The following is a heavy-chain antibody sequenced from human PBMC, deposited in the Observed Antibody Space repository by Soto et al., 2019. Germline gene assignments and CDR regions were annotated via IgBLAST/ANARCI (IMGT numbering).Heavy chain of an antibody. J-gene: IGHJ4*02. V-gene: IGHV1-58*02. CDR3: AASGGSGSYYIDY. D-gene: IGHD3-10*01. CDR1: GFTFTSSA. CDR2: IVVGSGNT. Sequence: ASVKVSCKASGFTFTSSAMQWVRQARGQRLEWIGWIVVGSGNTNYAQKFQERVTITRDMSTSTAYMELSSLRSEDTALYYCAASGGSGSYYIDYWGQGTLVTVSS.